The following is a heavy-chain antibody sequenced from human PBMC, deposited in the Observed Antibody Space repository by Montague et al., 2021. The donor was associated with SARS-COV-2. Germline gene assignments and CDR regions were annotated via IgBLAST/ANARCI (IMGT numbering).Heavy chain of an antibody. CDR3: ARGGGRDAFDI. Sequence: SLRLSCAASGLTVSSNYMSWVRQAPGKGLEWVSVIYSGGTTYYADSVKGRSTISRDNAKNTLYLQMNSLRAEDTAVYYCARGGGRDAFDIWGQGTMVTVSS. D-gene: IGHD3-16*01. CDR1: GLTVSSNY. J-gene: IGHJ3*02. V-gene: IGHV3-53*01. CDR2: IYSGGTT.